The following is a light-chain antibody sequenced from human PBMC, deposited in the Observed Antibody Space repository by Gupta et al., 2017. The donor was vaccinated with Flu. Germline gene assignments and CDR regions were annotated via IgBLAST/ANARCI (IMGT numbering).Light chain of an antibody. J-gene: IGKJ1*01. Sequence: EIWLTQSPGTLSLSPGERATLSCRASQSVSSSYLAWYQQKPGQAPRLLSYGASSRATGMPDRFSGSGYGTDFTLTISRLEAEDFAVYYCQQYGRTVGQGTKVEIK. CDR1: QSVSSSY. CDR3: QQYGRT. V-gene: IGKV3-20*01. CDR2: GAS.